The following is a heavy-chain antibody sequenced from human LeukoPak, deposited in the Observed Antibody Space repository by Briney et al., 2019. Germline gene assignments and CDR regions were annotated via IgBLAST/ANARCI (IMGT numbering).Heavy chain of an antibody. J-gene: IGHJ5*02. D-gene: IGHD3-10*01. V-gene: IGHV4-39*01. Sequence: SETLSLTCAVYGGSFGYYWSWIRQPPGKGLEWIGSIYYSGSTYYNPSLKSRVTISVDTSKNQFSLKLSSVTAADTAVYYCARPRGSGGNWFDPWGQGTLVTVSS. CDR2: IYYSGST. CDR3: ARPRGSGGNWFDP. CDR1: GGSFGYY.